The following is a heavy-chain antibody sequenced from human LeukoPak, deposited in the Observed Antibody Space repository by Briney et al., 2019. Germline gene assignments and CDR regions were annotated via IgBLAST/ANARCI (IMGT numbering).Heavy chain of an antibody. V-gene: IGHV4-59*08. D-gene: IGHD1-26*01. J-gene: IGHJ4*02. CDR3: ARSIGSYYVY. Sequence: SETLSLTCTVSGGSISSYYWSWIRQPPGKGLEWIGYIYYSGSTNYNPSLKSRVTISVDTSKNQFSLKLSSVTAADTAVYYCARSIGSYYVYWGQGTLVTVSS. CDR2: IYYSGST. CDR1: GGSISSYY.